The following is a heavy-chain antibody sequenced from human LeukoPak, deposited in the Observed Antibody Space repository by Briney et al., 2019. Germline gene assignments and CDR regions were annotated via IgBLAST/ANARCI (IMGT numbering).Heavy chain of an antibody. CDR1: GFTSSNAW. Sequence: GGSLRLSCAASGFTSSNAWMHWIRQAPGKGLEWVGRIKSKTAGGTTDYAAPVKGRFHISRDDSENMLYLQMNSLQTEGTALYYCFTDYGGGQGTLVTVSS. V-gene: IGHV3-15*01. CDR2: IKSKTAGGTT. D-gene: IGHD4-17*01. J-gene: IGHJ4*02. CDR3: FTDYG.